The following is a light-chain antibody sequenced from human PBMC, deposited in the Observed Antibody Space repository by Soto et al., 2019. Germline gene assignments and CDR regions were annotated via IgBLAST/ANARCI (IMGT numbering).Light chain of an antibody. J-gene: IGLJ3*02. CDR2: EVS. Sequence: ALTQPASVSGSPGQSITISFTGTSSDVGGYNYVSWYQQHPGKAPKLMIYEVSNRPSGVSNRFSGSKSGNTASLTISGLQAEDEADYYCSSYTSSSTWVFGGGTKLTVL. CDR1: SSDVGGYNY. V-gene: IGLV2-14*01. CDR3: SSYTSSSTWV.